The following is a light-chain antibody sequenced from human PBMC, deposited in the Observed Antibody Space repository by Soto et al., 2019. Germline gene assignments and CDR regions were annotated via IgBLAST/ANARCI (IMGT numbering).Light chain of an antibody. CDR3: QQATSPLT. Sequence: DIQMTQSPSSVSASVGDRVTITCRASQGISNWLAWYQQKPGKAPKLLIYGASDLESGVPSRFSGNGSTTDLTPTISRLQHEDFTSYDCQQATSPLTFGGGTKVEIK. V-gene: IGKV1-12*01. CDR2: GAS. CDR1: QGISNW. J-gene: IGKJ4*01.